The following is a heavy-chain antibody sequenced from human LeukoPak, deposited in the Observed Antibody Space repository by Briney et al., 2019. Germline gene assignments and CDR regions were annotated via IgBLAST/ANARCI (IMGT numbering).Heavy chain of an antibody. CDR3: ARGGVDTYYYDSSGSYGEVFDY. V-gene: IGHV4-31*03. J-gene: IGHJ4*02. CDR1: GGSISSGGYY. D-gene: IGHD3-22*01. CDR2: IYYSGST. Sequence: PSETLSLTCTVSGGSISSGGYYWSWIRQHPRKGLEWIGYIYYSGSTYYNPSLKSRVTISVDTSKNQFSLKLSSVTAADTAVYYCARGGVDTYYYDSSGSYGEVFDYWGQGTLVTVSS.